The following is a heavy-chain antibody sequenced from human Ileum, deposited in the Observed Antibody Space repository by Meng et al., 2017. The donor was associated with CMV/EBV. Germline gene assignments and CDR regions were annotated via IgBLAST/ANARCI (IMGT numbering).Heavy chain of an antibody. J-gene: IGHJ4*02. CDR3: ARNYGSGNWNFFHY. CDR2: IYTSGTT. Sequence: QVESPASVPGLVKTPDTLSPTCYVSGGSISNYYWSWIRQPAGKGLEWIAHIYTSGTTNYNPSLKSRVTMSVDTSRNQFSLKLTSVTAADTAVYYCARNYGSGNWNFFHYWGQGTLVTVSS. V-gene: IGHV4-4*07. D-gene: IGHD3-10*01. CDR1: GGSISNYY.